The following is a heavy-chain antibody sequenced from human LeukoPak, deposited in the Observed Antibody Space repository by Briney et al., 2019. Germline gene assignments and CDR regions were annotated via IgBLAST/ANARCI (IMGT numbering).Heavy chain of an antibody. V-gene: IGHV5-51*01. Sequence: GESLKISCKGSGYSFTTYWIGWVRQMPGKGLEWMGIIYPGDSDTRYSPSFQGQVSISADQSISTAYLQWSSLKASDTAMYYCARTTTSSGWYVDYWGQGPLVPVSS. CDR2: IYPGDSDT. CDR3: ARTTTSSGWYVDY. CDR1: GYSFTTYW. D-gene: IGHD6-19*01. J-gene: IGHJ4*02.